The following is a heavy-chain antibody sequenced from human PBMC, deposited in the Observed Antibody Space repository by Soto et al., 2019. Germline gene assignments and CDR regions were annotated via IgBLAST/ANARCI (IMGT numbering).Heavy chain of an antibody. D-gene: IGHD4-17*01. Sequence: PGGSLRLSCAASGFTFSSYGMHWVRQAPGKGLEWVAVIWYDGSNKYYADSVKGRFTISRDNSKNTLYLQMNSLRAEDTAVYYCARDDPQHGDPIDYWGQRTLVTDSS. CDR3: ARDDPQHGDPIDY. CDR1: GFTFSSYG. V-gene: IGHV3-33*01. CDR2: IWYDGSNK. J-gene: IGHJ4*02.